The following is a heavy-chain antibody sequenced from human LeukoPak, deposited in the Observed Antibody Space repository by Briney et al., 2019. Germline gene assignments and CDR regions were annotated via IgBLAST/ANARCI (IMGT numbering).Heavy chain of an antibody. CDR2: ISYDGSNK. D-gene: IGHD1-7*01. V-gene: IGHV3-30*18. Sequence: GGSLRLSCAASGFTFSSYGMHLVRQAPGKGLEWVAVISYDGSNKYYADSVKGRFTISRDNSKNTLYLQMNSLRAEDTAVYYCAKDLTGTTVRGVFDYWGQGTLVTVSS. CDR1: GFTFSSYG. J-gene: IGHJ4*02. CDR3: AKDLTGTTVRGVFDY.